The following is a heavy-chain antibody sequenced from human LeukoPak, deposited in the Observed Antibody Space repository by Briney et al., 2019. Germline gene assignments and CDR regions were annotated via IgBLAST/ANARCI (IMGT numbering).Heavy chain of an antibody. CDR2: ISGYNGDT. J-gene: IGHJ5*02. D-gene: IGHD3-22*01. CDR3: ARDPSNSSGWKAWFDP. CDR1: GYTFTRHG. Sequence: ASVKVSCKASGYTFTRHGISWVRQAPGQGLEWMGWISGYNGDTNYGQKFQGRVTLTIDKTTSTAYLEVRNLRSDDTAVYYCARDPSNSSGWKAWFDPWGQGTLVTVPS. V-gene: IGHV1-18*04.